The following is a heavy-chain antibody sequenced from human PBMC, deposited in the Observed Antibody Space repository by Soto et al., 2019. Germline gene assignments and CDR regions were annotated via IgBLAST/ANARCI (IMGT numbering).Heavy chain of an antibody. CDR3: ARGGAYSSSWYLDY. CDR2: IRAYNGNT. V-gene: IGHV1-18*01. J-gene: IGHJ4*02. D-gene: IGHD6-13*01. CDR1: GYTFTSYG. Sequence: QVQLVQSGAEVKKPGASVKVSCKASGYTFTSYGISWVRQAPGQGLEWMGWIRAYNGNTKYAQKIQGRVTLTTDTSTSAAYMELRSLRSDDTAVYYCARGGAYSSSWYLDYWGQGTLVTVSS.